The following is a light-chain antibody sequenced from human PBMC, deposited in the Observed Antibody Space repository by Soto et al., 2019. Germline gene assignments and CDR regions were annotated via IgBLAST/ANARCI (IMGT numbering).Light chain of an antibody. CDR2: LGS. CDR1: QSLLHNNGYNY. V-gene: IGKV2-28*01. Sequence: DIVMTQSPLSLPVSPGEPASISCRSSQSLLHNNGYNYLDWYLQKPGQSTQLLIYLGSNRASGVPDRFNGSGSGADFTLKISRVQAEDVGVYYCLQALQAPLYTFGQGTKLEIK. CDR3: LQALQAPLYT. J-gene: IGKJ2*01.